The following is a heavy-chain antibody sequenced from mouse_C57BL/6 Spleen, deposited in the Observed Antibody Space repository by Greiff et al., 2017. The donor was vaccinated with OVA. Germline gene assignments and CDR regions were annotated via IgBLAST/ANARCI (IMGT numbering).Heavy chain of an antibody. J-gene: IGHJ2*01. CDR2: IDPSDSYT. D-gene: IGHD1-1*01. CDR3: ARAYYGSSPYFDY. CDR1: GYTFTSYW. V-gene: IGHV1-50*01. Sequence: VQLQQPGAELVKPGASVKLSCKASGYTFTSYWMQWVKQRPGQGLEWIGEIDPSDSYTNYNQKFKGKATLTVDTSSSTAYMQLSSLTSEDSAVYYCARAYYGSSPYFDYWGQGTTLTVSS.